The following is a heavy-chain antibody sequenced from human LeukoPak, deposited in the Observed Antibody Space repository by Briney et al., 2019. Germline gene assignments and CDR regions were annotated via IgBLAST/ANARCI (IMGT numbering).Heavy chain of an antibody. CDR3: ARDGNYYDSSGYPNFDY. CDR2: INPSGGST. CDR1: GYTFTSYY. Sequence: ASVKVSCKASGYTFTSYYMHWVRQAPGQGLEWMGIINPSGGSTSYAQKFQGRVTMTRDMSTSTVYMELSSLRSEDTAVYYCARDGNYYDSSGYPNFDYWGQGTLVTVSS. D-gene: IGHD3-22*01. V-gene: IGHV1-46*01. J-gene: IGHJ4*02.